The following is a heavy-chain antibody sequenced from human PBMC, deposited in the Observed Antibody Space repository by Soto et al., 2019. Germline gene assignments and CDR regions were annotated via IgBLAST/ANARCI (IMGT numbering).Heavy chain of an antibody. CDR2: ISGSGGST. Sequence: EVQLLESGGGLVQPGGSLRLSCAASGFTFSSYAMSWVRQAPGKGLEWVSAISGSGGSTYYAYSVKGRFTISRDNSKNPLYMQMNSLKAEDLAVYYCAKEGGYCSSTSCYGRVYYWGEGTLVSVSS. V-gene: IGHV3-23*01. D-gene: IGHD2-2*03. J-gene: IGHJ4*02. CDR3: AKEGGYCSSTSCYGRVYY. CDR1: GFTFSSYA.